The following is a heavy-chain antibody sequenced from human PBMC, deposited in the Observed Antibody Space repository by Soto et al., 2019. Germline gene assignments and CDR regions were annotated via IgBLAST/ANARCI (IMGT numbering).Heavy chain of an antibody. V-gene: IGHV1-69*13. CDR3: ATVDTAMVYYYYGMDV. J-gene: IGHJ6*02. CDR1: GGAFSSYA. D-gene: IGHD5-18*01. Sequence: SVKVSCKASGGAFSSYAISWVRQAPGQGLEWMGGIIPIFGTANYAQKFQGRVTITADESTSTAYMELSSLRSEDTAVYYCATVDTAMVYYYYGMDVWGQGTTVTVSS. CDR2: IIPIFGTA.